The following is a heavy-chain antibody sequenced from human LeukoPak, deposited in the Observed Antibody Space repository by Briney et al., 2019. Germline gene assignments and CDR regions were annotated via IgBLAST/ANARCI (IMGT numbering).Heavy chain of an antibody. V-gene: IGHV4-38-2*02. CDR2: SNHNGRI. J-gene: IGHJ5*02. CDR3: ARAGGGVEWFDP. D-gene: IGHD3-16*01. Sequence: SETLSLTCTVSGYSISSGYYWGWIRQPPGKGLEWIGESNHNGRINYHPSLKSRITISVDTSKNQFSLKLTSLAAADTAIYYCARAGGGVEWFDPWGQGTLVTVSS. CDR1: GYSISSGYY.